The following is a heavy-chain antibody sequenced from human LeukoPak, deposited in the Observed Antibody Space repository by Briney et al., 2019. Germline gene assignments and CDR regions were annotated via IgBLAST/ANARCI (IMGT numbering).Heavy chain of an antibody. CDR2: INHSGST. D-gene: IGHD2-2*02. Sequence: PSETLSLTCAVYGGSLSGYYWSWIRQPPGKGLEWIGEINHSGSTNYNPSLKSRVTISVDTSKNQFSLKLSSVTAADTAVYYCARAPYCSSTSCYKGYGEFDYWGQGTLVTVSS. V-gene: IGHV4-34*01. CDR3: ARAPYCSSTSCYKGYGEFDY. CDR1: GGSLSGYY. J-gene: IGHJ4*02.